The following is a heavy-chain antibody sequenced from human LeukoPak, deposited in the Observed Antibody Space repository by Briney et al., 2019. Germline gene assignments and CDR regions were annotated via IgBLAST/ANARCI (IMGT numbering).Heavy chain of an antibody. CDR2: IRSKAYGGTT. J-gene: IGHJ4*02. V-gene: IGHV3-49*03. CDR1: GFTFGDYA. D-gene: IGHD1-1*01. Sequence: GGSLRLSCTASGFTFGDYAMSWFRQAPGKGLEWVGFIRSKAYGGTTEYAASVKGRFTISRDDSKSIAYLQMNSLKTEDTAVYYCTRDRGTTGTTYYFDYWGQGTLVTVSS. CDR3: TRDRGTTGTTYYFDY.